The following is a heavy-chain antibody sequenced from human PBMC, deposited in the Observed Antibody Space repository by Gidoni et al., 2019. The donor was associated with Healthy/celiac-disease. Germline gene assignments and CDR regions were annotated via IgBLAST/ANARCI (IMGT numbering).Heavy chain of an antibody. V-gene: IGHV1-3*01. CDR3: ARGGCSGGSCYSATDY. CDR1: GYTFTSYA. CDR2: INAGNGNT. J-gene: IGHJ4*02. Sequence: QVQLVQSGAEVKKPGASVKVSCKASGYTFTSYAMHWVRQAPGQRLEWMGWINAGNGNTKYSQKFQGRVTITRDTSASTAYMELSSLRSEDTAVYYCARGGCSGGSCYSATDYWGQGTLVTVSS. D-gene: IGHD2-15*01.